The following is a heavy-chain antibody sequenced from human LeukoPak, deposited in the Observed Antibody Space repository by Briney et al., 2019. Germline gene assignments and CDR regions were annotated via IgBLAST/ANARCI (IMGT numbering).Heavy chain of an antibody. D-gene: IGHD3-3*01. CDR3: ARVFRPSLTVFIIRGAFDI. Sequence: GGSLRLSCAGSGFTFSGYSLNWVRQAPGKGLEWVSSITSSGSSMYYADSVKGRFTISRDNAESSVYLQMNSLRVEDTAVYYCARVFRPSLTVFIIRGAFDIWGQGTMVTVSS. J-gene: IGHJ3*02. CDR2: ITSSGSSM. CDR1: GFTFSGYS. V-gene: IGHV3-21*01.